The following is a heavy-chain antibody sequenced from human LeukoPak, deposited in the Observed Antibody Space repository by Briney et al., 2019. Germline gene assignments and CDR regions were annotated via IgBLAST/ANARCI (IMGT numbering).Heavy chain of an antibody. CDR2: ISGSTGNT. Sequence: PGGSLRLSCAASGFTFSAYGMSWVRQAPGKGLEWVSAISGSTGNTYYADSVKGRFTISRDNSKNTLYLQMNSLRAEDTAVYYCAKMVVAAGTDYWGQGTLVTVSS. D-gene: IGHD6-13*01. CDR1: GFTFSAYG. CDR3: AKMVVAAGTDY. J-gene: IGHJ4*02. V-gene: IGHV3-23*01.